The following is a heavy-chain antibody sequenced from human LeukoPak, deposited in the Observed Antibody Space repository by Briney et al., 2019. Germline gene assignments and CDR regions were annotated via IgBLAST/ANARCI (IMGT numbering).Heavy chain of an antibody. CDR3: ARAPRDCSGASCHPRYFQH. CDR1: GGSFSGYY. D-gene: IGHD2-15*01. J-gene: IGHJ1*01. V-gene: IGHV4-34*01. CDR2: INHSGST. Sequence: SETLPLTCAVYGGSFSGYYWSWIRRPPGKGLEWIGEINHSGSTNYNPSLKSRVTISVDTSKSQFSLKLSSVTAADTAVYYCARAPRDCSGASCHPRYFQHWGQGTLVTVSS.